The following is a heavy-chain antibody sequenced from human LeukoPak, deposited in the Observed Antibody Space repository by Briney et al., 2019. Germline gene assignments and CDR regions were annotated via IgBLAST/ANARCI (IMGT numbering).Heavy chain of an antibody. CDR1: GYTFTSYG. D-gene: IGHD6-13*01. V-gene: IGHV1-18*01. CDR3: ASRFRYSSSWDYYYYYMDV. J-gene: IGHJ6*03. CDR2: ISAYNGNT. Sequence: GASVKVSCKASGYTFTSYGISWVRQAPGQGLEWMGWISAYNGNTNYAQKLQGRVTITADESTSTAYMELSSLRSEDTAVYYCASRFRYSSSWDYYYYYMDVWGKGTTVTVSS.